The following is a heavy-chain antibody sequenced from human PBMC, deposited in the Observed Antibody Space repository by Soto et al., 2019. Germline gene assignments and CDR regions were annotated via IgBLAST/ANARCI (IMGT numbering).Heavy chain of an antibody. CDR1: GFTFSSYA. CDR3: AKALTWLNYDFWSGYQGPENYYYYGMDV. D-gene: IGHD3-3*01. J-gene: IGHJ6*02. Sequence: GSLRLSCAASGFTFSSYAMSWVRQAPGKGLEWVSAISGSGGSTYYADSVKGRFTISRDNSKNTLYLQMNSLRAEDTAVYYCAKALTWLNYDFWSGYQGPENYYYYGMDVWGQGTTVTVSS. V-gene: IGHV3-23*01. CDR2: ISGSGGST.